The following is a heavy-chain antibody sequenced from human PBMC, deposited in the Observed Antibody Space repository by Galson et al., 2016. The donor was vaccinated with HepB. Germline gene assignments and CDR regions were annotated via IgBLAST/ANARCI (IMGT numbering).Heavy chain of an antibody. Sequence: SLRLSCAASGFTFSSYWMHWVRQTPGKGLVWVSYIKSDGITTTYADPVKGRFTISRDNAKNTLYLQMNSLRVEDTAVYYCARGGSSYYGDYFDYWGQGTLVTVSS. CDR3: ARGGSSYYGDYFDY. CDR1: GFTFSSYW. J-gene: IGHJ4*02. V-gene: IGHV3-74*01. CDR2: IKSDGITT. D-gene: IGHD1-26*01.